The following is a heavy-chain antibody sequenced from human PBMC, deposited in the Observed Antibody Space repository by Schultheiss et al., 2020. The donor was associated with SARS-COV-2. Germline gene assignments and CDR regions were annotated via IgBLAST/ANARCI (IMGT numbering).Heavy chain of an antibody. V-gene: IGHV4-34*01. J-gene: IGHJ4*02. CDR1: GGSFSGYY. CDR3: AASGWELLFRY. Sequence: SETLSLTCAVYGGSFSGYYWSWIRQPPGKGLEWIGEINHSGSTNYNPSLKRRVTISLNTSKNQFSLKLSSVTAADTAVYYCAASGWELLFRYWGQGTLVTVSS. D-gene: IGHD1-26*01. CDR2: INHSGST.